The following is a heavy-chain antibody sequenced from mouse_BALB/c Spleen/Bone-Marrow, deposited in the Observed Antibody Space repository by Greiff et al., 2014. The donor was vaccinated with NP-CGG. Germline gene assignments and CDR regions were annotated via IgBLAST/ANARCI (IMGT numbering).Heavy chain of an antibody. Sequence: VQLQQSGPELVKPGASVKMSCKASGYIFISYVMHWVKQKPGQGLEWIGYINPYNDGTKYNEKFKGKATLTSDKSSSTAYMELSSLTSEDSAAYYCTSGYGNYPLFAYWGQGTLVTVSA. V-gene: IGHV1-14*01. CDR3: TSGYGNYPLFAY. J-gene: IGHJ3*01. D-gene: IGHD2-1*01. CDR1: GYIFISYV. CDR2: INPYNDGT.